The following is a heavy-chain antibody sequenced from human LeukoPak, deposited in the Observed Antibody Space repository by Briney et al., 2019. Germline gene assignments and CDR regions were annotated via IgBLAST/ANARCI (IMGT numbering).Heavy chain of an antibody. CDR2: TYYRSKWYN. J-gene: IGHJ3*02. Sequence: QTLSLTCAISGDSVSSNSAAWNWIRQSPSRGLEWLGRTYYRSKWYNDYAVSVKSRITINPDTSKNQFSLQLNSVTPEDTAVYYCARERSDGDGYKSGDAFDIWCQGTMVTVSS. D-gene: IGHD5-24*01. V-gene: IGHV6-1*01. CDR3: ARERSDGDGYKSGDAFDI. CDR1: GDSVSSNSAA.